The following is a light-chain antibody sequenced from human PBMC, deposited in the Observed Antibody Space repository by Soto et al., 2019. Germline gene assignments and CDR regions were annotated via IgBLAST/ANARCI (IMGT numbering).Light chain of an antibody. CDR2: EVS. Sequence: QSALTHPASVSGSPGQSITISCTGTSSDVGSYNLVSWYQQHPGKAPKLMIYEVSKRPSGVSNRFSGSKSGNTASLTISGLEAEDEADYYCCSNAGSSTYVFGTGTKLTVL. CDR1: SSDVGSYNL. CDR3: CSNAGSSTYV. J-gene: IGLJ1*01. V-gene: IGLV2-23*02.